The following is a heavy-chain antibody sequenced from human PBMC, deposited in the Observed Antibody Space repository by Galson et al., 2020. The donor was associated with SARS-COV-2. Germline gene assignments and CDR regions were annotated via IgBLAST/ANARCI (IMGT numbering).Heavy chain of an antibody. CDR1: GGTISSSSYY. D-gene: IGHD7-27*01. J-gene: IGHJ6*02. CDR3: AGEEINWGGRNYYYYGMDV. CDR2: IYYSGST. Sequence: SATLSLTCTVSGGTISSSSYYWGRPRQPPGKGLEWIGSIYYSGSTYSNPSLKSRATISVDTSKNQFPLKLSSVTAADTAVYYCAGEEINWGGRNYYYYGMDVWGQGTTVTVSS. V-gene: IGHV4-39*02.